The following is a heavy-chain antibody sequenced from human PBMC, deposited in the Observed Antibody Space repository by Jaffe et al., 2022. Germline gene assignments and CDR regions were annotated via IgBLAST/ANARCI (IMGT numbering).Heavy chain of an antibody. CDR3: AKAGPRYSSSSCYFDY. CDR2: ISGSGGST. J-gene: IGHJ4*02. D-gene: IGHD6-13*01. Sequence: EVQLLESGGGLVQPGGSLRLSCAASGFTFSSYAMSWVRQAPGKGLEWVSAISGSGGSTYYADSVKGRFTISRDNSKNTLYLQMNSLRAEDTAVYYCAKAGPRYSSSSCYFDYWGQGTLVTVSS. CDR1: GFTFSSYA. V-gene: IGHV3-23*01.